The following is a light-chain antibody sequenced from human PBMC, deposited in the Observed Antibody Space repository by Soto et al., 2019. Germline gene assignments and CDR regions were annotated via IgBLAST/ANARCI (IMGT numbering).Light chain of an antibody. CDR1: QSISSW. V-gene: IGKV1-5*03. J-gene: IGKJ1*01. Sequence: DIQMTQTPSTLSASVGDRVTITCRASQSISSWLAWYQQKPGKAPKLLIYKASSLESGVPSRFSGSGSGTEFTLTISSLQPDDFATYYCQLYNCYSWTFGQGGNVDVK. CDR3: QLYNCYSWT. CDR2: KAS.